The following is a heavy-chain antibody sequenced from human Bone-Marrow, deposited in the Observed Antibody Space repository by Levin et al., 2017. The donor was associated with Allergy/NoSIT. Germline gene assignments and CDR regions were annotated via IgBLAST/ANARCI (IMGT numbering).Heavy chain of an antibody. J-gene: IGHJ3*02. CDR1: GSSFTTNW. Sequence: GGSLRLSCKGSGSSFTTNWISWVRQMPGKGLEWMGRIDPSDSDSTYRPSFQGHVTMSIDKSTSTAYLQWSSLKGSDTAIYYCARQSTRNGWFNDAFDIWGQGTMVTVSS. V-gene: IGHV5-10-1*01. CDR3: ARQSTRNGWFNDAFDI. CDR2: IDPSDSDS. D-gene: IGHD6-19*01.